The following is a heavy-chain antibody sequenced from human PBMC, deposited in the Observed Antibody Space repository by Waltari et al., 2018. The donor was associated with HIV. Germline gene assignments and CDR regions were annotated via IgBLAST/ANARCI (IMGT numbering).Heavy chain of an antibody. J-gene: IGHJ3*01. CDR2: IWYDGSKK. V-gene: IGHV3-33*01. CDR3: ARVPFASSWSADSFDV. CDR1: GFRVSDYG. D-gene: IGHD6-13*01. Sequence: VQLEESGGGVVQPGRSRRLSCAASGFRVSDYGMHWVRQAPGKGLQWVAVIWYDGSKKEYSDSVKGRFTISKDNSKNTLFLRMNSLRVDDTAVYFCARVPFASSWSADSFDVWGPGTRITVSS.